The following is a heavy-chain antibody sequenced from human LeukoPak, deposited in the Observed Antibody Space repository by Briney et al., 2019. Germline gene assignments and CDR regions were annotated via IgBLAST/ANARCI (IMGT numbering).Heavy chain of an antibody. CDR2: SYYSGST. D-gene: IGHD1-1*01. Sequence: SETLSLTCAVSGGSISSGGYSWSWIRQPPGKGLEWIGYSYYSGSTYYNPSLKSRVTISVDTSKNQFSLKLSSVTAADTAVYYCARVDYQVGLLDANWFDPWGQGTLVTVSS. CDR3: ARVDYQVGLLDANWFDP. J-gene: IGHJ5*02. CDR1: GGSISSGGYS. V-gene: IGHV4-30-4*07.